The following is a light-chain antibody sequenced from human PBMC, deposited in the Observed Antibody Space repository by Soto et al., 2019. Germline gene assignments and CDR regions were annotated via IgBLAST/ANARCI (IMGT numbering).Light chain of an antibody. CDR3: SSYAVSSTL. CDR1: SSDVGGYNY. J-gene: IGLJ2*01. V-gene: IGLV2-14*01. Sequence: QSALTQPASVSGSPGQSITISCTGTSSDVGGYNYVSWYQQHPGKAPKLIIYEVSNRPSGISNRFSGSKSGNTASLTISGLQAEDEADYYCSSYAVSSTLFGGGTKVTVL. CDR2: EVS.